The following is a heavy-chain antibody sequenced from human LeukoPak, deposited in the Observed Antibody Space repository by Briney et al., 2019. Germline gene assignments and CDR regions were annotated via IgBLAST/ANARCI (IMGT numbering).Heavy chain of an antibody. CDR1: GYRFTAYW. Sequence: GESLKISCKASGYRFTAYWIGWVRQMPGKGLERMGIIYPGDSDTRYSPSFQGQVTISADKSISTAYLQWSSLKASDTAMYYCARQISPNYYYYYSMDVWGQGTAVTVSS. CDR2: IYPGDSDT. V-gene: IGHV5-51*01. CDR3: ARQISPNYYYYYSMDV. J-gene: IGHJ6*02.